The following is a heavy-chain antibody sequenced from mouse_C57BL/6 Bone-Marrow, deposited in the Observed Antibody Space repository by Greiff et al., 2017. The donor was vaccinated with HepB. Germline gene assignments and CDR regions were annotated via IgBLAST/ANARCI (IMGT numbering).Heavy chain of an antibody. CDR2: INPNNGGT. V-gene: IGHV1-18*01. Sequence: VQLQQSGPELVKPGASVKISCKASGYTFTDYNMDWVKQSHGKSLEWIGDINPNNGGTIYNQKFKGKATLTVDKSSSTAYMELRSLTSEDTAVYYCARPLCYGNYWYFDVWGTGTTVTVSS. D-gene: IGHD2-1*01. J-gene: IGHJ1*03. CDR3: ARPLCYGNYWYFDV. CDR1: GYTFTDYN.